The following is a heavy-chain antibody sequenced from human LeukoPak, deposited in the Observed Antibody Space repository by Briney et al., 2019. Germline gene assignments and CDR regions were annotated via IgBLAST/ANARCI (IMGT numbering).Heavy chain of an antibody. J-gene: IGHJ4*02. V-gene: IGHV1-18*01. CDR2: ISAYNGNT. CDR3: ATGVFSYYYDSSGYYYHY. Sequence: GASVKVSCKASGYTFTSYGISWVRQAPGQGLEWMGWISAYNGNTNYAQKLQGRVTMTTDTSTRTAYMELRSLRSDDTAVYYCATGVFSYYYDSSGYYYHYWGQGTLVTVSS. CDR1: GYTFTSYG. D-gene: IGHD3-22*01.